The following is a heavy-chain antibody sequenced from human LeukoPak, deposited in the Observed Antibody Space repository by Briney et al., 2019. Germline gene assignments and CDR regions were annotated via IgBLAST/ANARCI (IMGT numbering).Heavy chain of an antibody. CDR1: GGSVSSGSYY. CDR3: ARGPRGPRGCSGGSCYSVFLGY. J-gene: IGHJ4*02. D-gene: IGHD2-15*01. V-gene: IGHV4-61*01. CDR2: IYYSGST. Sequence: SETLSLTCTVSGGSVSSGSYYWNWIRQPPGKGLEWIGYIYYSGSTNFNPSLKSRVTISVDTSKNQFSLKLSSVTAADTAVYYCARGPRGPRGCSGGSCYSVFLGYWGQGTLVTVSS.